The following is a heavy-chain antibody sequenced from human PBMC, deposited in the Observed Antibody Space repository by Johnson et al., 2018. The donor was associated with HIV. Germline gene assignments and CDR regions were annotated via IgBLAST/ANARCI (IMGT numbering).Heavy chain of an antibody. CDR2: ISYDGSNK. D-gene: IGHD3-10*01. CDR3: ARDRGLDAFDI. Sequence: QVQLVESGGGVVQPGRSLRLYCAASGFTFSSYAMHWVRQAPGKGLEWVAVISYDGSNKYYADSVKGRFTISRDNSKNTVYLQMNSLRGEDTAVYYCARDRGLDAFDIWGQGTMVTVSS. CDR1: GFTFSSYA. J-gene: IGHJ3*02. V-gene: IGHV3-30*14.